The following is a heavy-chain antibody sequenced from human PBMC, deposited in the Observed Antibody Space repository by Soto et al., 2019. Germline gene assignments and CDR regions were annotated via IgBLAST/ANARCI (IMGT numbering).Heavy chain of an antibody. Sequence: SETLSLTCAVYGGSFSGYYWSWIRQPPGKGLEWIGEINHSGSTNYNPSLKSRVTISVDTSKNQFSLKLSSVTAADTAVYYCAREVEDWELLSRGNNWFDPWGQGNLVTVSS. V-gene: IGHV4-34*01. J-gene: IGHJ5*02. D-gene: IGHD1-26*01. CDR2: INHSGST. CDR1: GGSFSGYY. CDR3: AREVEDWELLSRGNNWFDP.